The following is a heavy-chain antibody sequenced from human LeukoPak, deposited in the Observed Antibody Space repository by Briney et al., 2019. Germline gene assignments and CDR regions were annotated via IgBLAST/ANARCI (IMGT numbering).Heavy chain of an antibody. D-gene: IGHD2-15*01. Sequence: ASETLSLTCAVYGGSFSGYYWSWIRQPPGKGLEWIGQINHSGSTAYNPSLKSRVTISVDTSKNQFSLKLTSVTAADTGVYYCARGYCGSGSCYRYYRTVYWVQGTVVTVSS. CDR1: GGSFSGYY. J-gene: IGHJ4*02. CDR3: ARGYCGSGSCYRYYRTVY. V-gene: IGHV4-34*01. CDR2: INHSGST.